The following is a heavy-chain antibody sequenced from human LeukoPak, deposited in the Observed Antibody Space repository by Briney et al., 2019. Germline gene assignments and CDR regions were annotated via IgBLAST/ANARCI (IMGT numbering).Heavy chain of an antibody. V-gene: IGHV3-30*03. Sequence: PGGSLRLSCAVSGFSVTTNDMSWVRQAPGKGLEWVAVISYDGSNKYYADSVKGRFTISRDNSKNTLYLQMNSLRAEDTAVYYCARANPVLMVSKYFQHWGQGTLVTVSS. J-gene: IGHJ1*01. D-gene: IGHD2-8*01. CDR1: GFSVTTND. CDR2: ISYDGSNK. CDR3: ARANPVLMVSKYFQH.